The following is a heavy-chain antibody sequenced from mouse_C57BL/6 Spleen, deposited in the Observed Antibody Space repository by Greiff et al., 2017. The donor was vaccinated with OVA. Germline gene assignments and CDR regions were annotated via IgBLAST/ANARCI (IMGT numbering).Heavy chain of an antibody. CDR3: ARERELDWYFDV. Sequence: EVKLVESGGGLVKPGGSLKLSCAASGFTFSSYAMSWVRQTPEKRLEWVATISDGGSYTYYPDNVKGRFTISRDNAKNNLYLQMSHLKSEDTAMYYCARERELDWYFDVWGTGTTVTVSS. CDR1: GFTFSSYA. CDR2: ISDGGSYT. V-gene: IGHV5-4*01. J-gene: IGHJ1*03.